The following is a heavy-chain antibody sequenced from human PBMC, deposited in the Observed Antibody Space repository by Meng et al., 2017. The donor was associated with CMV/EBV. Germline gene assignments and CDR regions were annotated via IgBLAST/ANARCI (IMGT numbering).Heavy chain of an antibody. D-gene: IGHD1-26*01. Sequence: GESLKISCAASGFTFSSYAMHWVRQAPGKGLEYVSAISINGGSTYYADSVKGRFTISRDNSKNTLYLQMGSLRAEDMAVYYYARSVGELPVYYYGMDVWGQGTTVTVSS. CDR1: GFTFSSYA. J-gene: IGHJ6*02. CDR2: ISINGGST. V-gene: IGHV3-64*02. CDR3: ARSVGELPVYYYGMDV.